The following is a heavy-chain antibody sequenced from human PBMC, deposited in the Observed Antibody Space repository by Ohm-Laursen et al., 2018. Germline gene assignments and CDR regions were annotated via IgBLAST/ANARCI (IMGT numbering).Heavy chain of an antibody. Sequence: SVKVSCKASGGTFSSYAISWVRQAPGQGLEWMGGIIPIFGTANCAQKFQGRVTITADESTSTAYMELSSLRSEDTAVYYCARGRGDGYKPDAFDIWGQGTMVTVSS. CDR3: ARGRGDGYKPDAFDI. J-gene: IGHJ3*02. V-gene: IGHV1-69*13. CDR2: IIPIFGTA. CDR1: GGTFSSYA. D-gene: IGHD5-24*01.